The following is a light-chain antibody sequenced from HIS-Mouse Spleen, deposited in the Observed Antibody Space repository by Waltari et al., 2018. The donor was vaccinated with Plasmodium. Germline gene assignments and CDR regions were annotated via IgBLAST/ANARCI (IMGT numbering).Light chain of an antibody. CDR1: SGIHVGTYR. CDR2: YKSDSDK. J-gene: IGLJ3*02. Sequence: QAVLTQPSSLPASPGASASLTCTLRSGIHVGTYRTYCYQQKPGSPPQYLLRYKSDSDKQQGSGVPSRFSGSKDASANAGILLISGLQSEDEADYYCMIWHSSAWVFGGGTKLTVL. CDR3: MIWHSSAWV. V-gene: IGLV5-45*03.